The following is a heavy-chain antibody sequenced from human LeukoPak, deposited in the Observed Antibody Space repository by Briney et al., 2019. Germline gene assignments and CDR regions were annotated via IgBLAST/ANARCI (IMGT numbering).Heavy chain of an antibody. CDR3: ARLVPAANRREHYFDY. D-gene: IGHD2-2*01. Sequence: SETLSLTCTVSGGSISSYYWSWIRQPPGKGLEWIGYIYYSGSTNYNPSLKSRVTISVDTSKNQFSLKLSSATAADTAVYYCARLVPAANRREHYFDYWGQGTLVTVSS. V-gene: IGHV4-59*08. J-gene: IGHJ4*02. CDR1: GGSISSYY. CDR2: IYYSGST.